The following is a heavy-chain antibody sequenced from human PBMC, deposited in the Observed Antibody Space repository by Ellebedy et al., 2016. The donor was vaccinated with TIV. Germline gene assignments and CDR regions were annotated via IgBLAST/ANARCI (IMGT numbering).Heavy chain of an antibody. CDR2: IHPGAGST. J-gene: IGHJ4*02. CDR3: ARDSSGTTFDF. CDR1: GYPFTNYY. V-gene: IGHV1-46*01. Sequence: AASVKVSCKASGYPFTNYYMYWVRQAPGHGLEWMGFIHPGAGSTNYAQNFQGRVTMTRDTSSTTVYMELSSLRSDDTAVYYCARDSSGTTFDFWGQGTLVTVSS. D-gene: IGHD1-26*01.